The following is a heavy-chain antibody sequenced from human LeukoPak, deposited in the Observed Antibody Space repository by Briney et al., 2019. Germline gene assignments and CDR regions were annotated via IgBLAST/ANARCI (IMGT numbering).Heavy chain of an antibody. Sequence: SVKVSCKASGGTFSSCAISWVRQAPGQGLEWMGGIIPIFGTANYAQKFQGRVTITTDESTSTAYMELSSLRSEDTAVYYCARGYSSSWPTLRYWGQGTLVTVSS. J-gene: IGHJ4*02. CDR3: ARGYSSSWPTLRY. D-gene: IGHD6-13*01. CDR1: GGTFSSCA. CDR2: IIPIFGTA. V-gene: IGHV1-69*05.